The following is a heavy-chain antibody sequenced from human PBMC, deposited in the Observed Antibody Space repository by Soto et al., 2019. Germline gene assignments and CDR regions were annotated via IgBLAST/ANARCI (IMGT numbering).Heavy chain of an antibody. J-gene: IGHJ4*02. Sequence: PGGSLRLSCAASGFTFSNYEMNWVRQAPGKGLEWISYISTSGITIYYGDSVRGRFIISRDNAKNSLYLQMNSLRAGDTAVYYCARNRPYFDYWGQGTLVTVSS. D-gene: IGHD6-6*01. CDR3: ARNRPYFDY. V-gene: IGHV3-48*03. CDR2: ISTSGITI. CDR1: GFTFSNYE.